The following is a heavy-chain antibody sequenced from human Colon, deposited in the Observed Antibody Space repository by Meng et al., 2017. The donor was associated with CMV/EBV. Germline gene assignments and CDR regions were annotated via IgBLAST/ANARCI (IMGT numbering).Heavy chain of an antibody. CDR3: IKEDWYFDF. CDR1: GYTFTAKH. D-gene: IGHD2-21*01. CDR2: IYHQNGGT. Sequence: QVKLVQSGTEVKKAGGSVKVSCKTSGYTFTAKHLHWVRHAPGQGLEWMGWIYHQNGGTYFAQKFQGRVTMTSATSISTAYMELSSLTSDATAIYYCIKEDWYFDFWGQGTLVTVSS. V-gene: IGHV1-2*02. J-gene: IGHJ4*02.